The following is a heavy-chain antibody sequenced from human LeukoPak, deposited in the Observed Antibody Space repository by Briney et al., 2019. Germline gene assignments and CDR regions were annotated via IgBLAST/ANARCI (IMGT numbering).Heavy chain of an antibody. CDR2: TYYRTKWYS. CDR1: GNSVSRTNAA. J-gene: IGHJ4*02. V-gene: IGHV6-1*01. D-gene: IGHD6-19*01. CDR3: ARGGWYMTVALFDQ. Sequence: SQTLSLTCAISGNSVSRTNAAWNWIRQSPSRGLEWLGRTYYRTKWYSDSAISVRSRIIINPDTSKDQFSLQLNSVTPEDTAVYYCARGGWYMTVALFDQWGQGTPVTVSS.